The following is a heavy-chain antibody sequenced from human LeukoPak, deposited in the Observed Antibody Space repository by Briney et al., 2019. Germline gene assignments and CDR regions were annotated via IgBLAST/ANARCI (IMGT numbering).Heavy chain of an antibody. V-gene: IGHV4-34*01. CDR1: GGSFSGYY. CDR3: ARLKQWLVAKYYFDY. CDR2: INHSGST. Sequence: SETLSLTCAVYGGSFSGYYWSWIRQPPGKGLEWIGEINHSGSTNYNPSLKSLVTISVDTSKNQFSLKLSSVTAADTAVYYCARLKQWLVAKYYFDYWGQGTLVTVSS. J-gene: IGHJ4*02. D-gene: IGHD6-19*01.